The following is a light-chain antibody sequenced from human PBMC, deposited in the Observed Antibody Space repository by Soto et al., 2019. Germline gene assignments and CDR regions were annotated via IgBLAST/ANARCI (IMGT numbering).Light chain of an antibody. CDR3: AAWDDSLNGLYV. Sequence: SVLTQPPPASGTPRQRVTISCFGSSSNIGSNTVNWYQQLPGTAPKLLIYSNNQRPSGVPDRFSGSKSGTSASLAISGLQSEDEADYYCAAWDDSLNGLYVFGTGTKVTVL. J-gene: IGLJ1*01. CDR2: SNN. CDR1: SSNIGSNT. V-gene: IGLV1-44*01.